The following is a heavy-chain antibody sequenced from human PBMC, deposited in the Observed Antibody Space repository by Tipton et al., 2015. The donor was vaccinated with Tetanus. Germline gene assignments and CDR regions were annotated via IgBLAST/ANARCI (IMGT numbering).Heavy chain of an antibody. D-gene: IGHD5-18*01. Sequence: TLSLTCTVSGGSISSGGYYWSWIRHHPGKGLEWIGYIYYSGSTYYNPSLKSRVTMSLDTSKNQFSLKLSSVTAADTAVFYCARGIGYGYGLPYFDYWGQGTLVTVSS. V-gene: IGHV4-31*03. CDR2: IYYSGST. CDR3: ARGIGYGYGLPYFDY. J-gene: IGHJ4*02. CDR1: GGSISSGGYY.